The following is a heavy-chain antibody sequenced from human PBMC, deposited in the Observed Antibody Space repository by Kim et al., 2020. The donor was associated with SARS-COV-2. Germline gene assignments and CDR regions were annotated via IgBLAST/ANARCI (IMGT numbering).Heavy chain of an antibody. CDR2: IYYSGST. CDR1: GGSISSSSYY. CDR3: ARHELRFLEWPSPDV. D-gene: IGHD3-3*01. V-gene: IGHV4-39*01. J-gene: IGHJ6*02. Sequence: SETLSLTCTVSGGSISSSSYYWGWIRQPPGKGLEWIGSIYYSGSTYYNPSLKSRVTISVDTSKNQFSLKLSSVTAADTAVYYCARHELRFLEWPSPDVWGQGTTVTVSS.